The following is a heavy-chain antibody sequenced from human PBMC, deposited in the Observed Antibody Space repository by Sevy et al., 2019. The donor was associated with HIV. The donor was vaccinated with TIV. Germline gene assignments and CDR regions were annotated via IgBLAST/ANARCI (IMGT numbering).Heavy chain of an antibody. CDR3: SRGLYYYDMRGHQEPGDY. J-gene: IGHJ4*02. D-gene: IGHD3-22*01. Sequence: GGYLRLSCAASGITLTPYWMHWVRQVPGKGLVWVSRINSDGSSTSYAESVKGRFTISRDNGKNTLYLQMKSLRVEDTAGYFCSRGLYYYDMRGHQEPGDYWGQGVLVTVSS. V-gene: IGHV3-74*01. CDR1: GITLTPYW. CDR2: INSDGSST.